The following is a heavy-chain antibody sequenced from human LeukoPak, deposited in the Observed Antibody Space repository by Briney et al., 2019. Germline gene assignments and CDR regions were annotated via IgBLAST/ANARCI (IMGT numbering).Heavy chain of an antibody. CDR1: GGSISPYY. CDR2: IYYTGSGST. Sequence: SETLSLTCTVSGGSISPYYWSWIRQPPGKGLEWIGYIYYTGSGSTSHNPSLKSRVTISVDTSKNQFSLKLSSVTAADTAVYYCARATSDSSSWYNYYYMDVWGKGTTVTVSS. CDR3: ARATSDSSSWYNYYYMDV. D-gene: IGHD6-13*01. J-gene: IGHJ6*03. V-gene: IGHV4-59*01.